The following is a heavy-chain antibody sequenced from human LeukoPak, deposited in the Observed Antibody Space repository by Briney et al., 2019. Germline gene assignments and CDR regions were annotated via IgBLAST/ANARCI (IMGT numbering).Heavy chain of an antibody. CDR2: IIPIFGTA. V-gene: IGHV1-69*06. Sequence: SVKVSCKASGGTVTSYAISWVRQAPGQGLEWMGGIIPIFGTANYAQKFQGRVTITAHKSTSTAYMELSSLRSEDTAVYYCARDGFGYYGMDVWGKGTTVTVSS. CDR1: GGTVTSYA. CDR3: ARDGFGYYGMDV. J-gene: IGHJ6*04. D-gene: IGHD2-2*03.